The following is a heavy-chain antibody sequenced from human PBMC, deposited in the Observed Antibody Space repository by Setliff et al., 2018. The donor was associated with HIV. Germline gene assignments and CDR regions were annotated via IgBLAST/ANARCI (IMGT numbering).Heavy chain of an antibody. V-gene: IGHV3-48*01. D-gene: IGHD2-8*02. CDR2: ISSSSTTV. J-gene: IGHJ4*02. CDR3: ARELCTGGYCYSDY. CDR1: GFSFSSYT. Sequence: GESLKISCAASGFSFSSYTMNWVRQAPGKGLEWVSYISSSSTTVYYADSVKGRFTIPRDNAKNSLYLQMNSLRAEDTAVFYCARELCTGGYCYSDYWGQGTLVTVSS.